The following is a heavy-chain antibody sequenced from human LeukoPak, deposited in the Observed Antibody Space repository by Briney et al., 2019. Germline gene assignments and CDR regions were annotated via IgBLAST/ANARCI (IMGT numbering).Heavy chain of an antibody. CDR2: IYHSGST. V-gene: IGHV4-38-2*02. CDR3: ARSYYVWGSYRPRGYFDY. D-gene: IGHD3-16*02. Sequence: SETLSLTCTVSGYSISSGYYWGWIRQPPGKGLEWIGSIYHSGSTNYNPSLKSRVTISVDTSKNQFSLKLSSVTAADTAVYYCARSYYVWGSYRPRGYFDYWGQGTLVTVSS. CDR1: GYSISSGYY. J-gene: IGHJ4*02.